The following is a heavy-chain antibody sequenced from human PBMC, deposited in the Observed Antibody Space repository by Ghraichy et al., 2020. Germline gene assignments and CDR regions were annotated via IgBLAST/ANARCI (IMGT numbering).Heavy chain of an antibody. D-gene: IGHD3-10*01. CDR3: ARDFVGKSPYYYYGMDV. CDR1: GFTFSSYW. V-gene: IGHV3-7*03. J-gene: IGHJ6*02. Sequence: GGSLRLSCAASGFTFSSYWMSWVRQAPGKGLEWVANIKQDGSEKYYVDSVKGRFTISRDNAKNSLYLQMNSLRAEDTAVYYCARDFVGKSPYYYYGMDVWGQGTTVTVSS. CDR2: IKQDGSEK.